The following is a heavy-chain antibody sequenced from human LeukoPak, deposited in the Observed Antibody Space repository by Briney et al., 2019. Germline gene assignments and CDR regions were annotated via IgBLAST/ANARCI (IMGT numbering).Heavy chain of an antibody. V-gene: IGHV3-30*18. CDR3: AKGHYGNIYYFDY. J-gene: IGHJ4*02. CDR1: RFTFSSYG. Sequence: GGSLRLSCAASRFTFSSYGMHWVRQAPGKGLEWVAVISYDGSNKYYADSVKGRFTISRDNSKNTLYLQMNSLRAEDTAVYYCAKGHYGNIYYFDYWGQGTLVTVSS. D-gene: IGHD4-17*01. CDR2: ISYDGSNK.